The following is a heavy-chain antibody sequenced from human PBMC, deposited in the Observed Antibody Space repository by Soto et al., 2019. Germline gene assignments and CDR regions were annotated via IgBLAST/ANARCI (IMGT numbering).Heavy chain of an antibody. Sequence: EVQLVESGGGLVQPGGSLRLSCAASGFTFSSYWMSWVRQAPGKGLEWVANIKQDGSEKYYVDSVKGRFTISRDNAKNSLYLQMNSLRAEDTAVYYCARHSSSWSLYNWLDPWGQGTLVTVSS. D-gene: IGHD6-13*01. CDR3: ARHSSSWSLYNWLDP. CDR1: GFTFSSYW. V-gene: IGHV3-7*01. CDR2: IKQDGSEK. J-gene: IGHJ5*02.